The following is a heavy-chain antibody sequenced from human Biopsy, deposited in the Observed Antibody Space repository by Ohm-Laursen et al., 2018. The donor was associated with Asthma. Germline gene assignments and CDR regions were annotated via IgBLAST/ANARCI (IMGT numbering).Heavy chain of an antibody. CDR1: GYTFNSAG. CDR3: ARAVDYSHYYGIDV. J-gene: IGHJ6*02. V-gene: IGHV1-18*01. CDR2: ISVYNGNT. D-gene: IGHD3-10*01. Sequence: GPSVKASCKTSGYTFNSAGTTWVRQAPGQGLECRGWISVYNGNTKVAQKLQDRVTMITNTSTSTAYMELRSLRSDDTAVYFCARAVDYSHYYGIDVWGQGTTVTVS.